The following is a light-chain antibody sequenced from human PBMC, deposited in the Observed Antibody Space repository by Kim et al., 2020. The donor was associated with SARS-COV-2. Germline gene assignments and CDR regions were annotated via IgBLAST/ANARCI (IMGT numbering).Light chain of an antibody. CDR1: SGSIASNY. CDR3: QSYDSSNHVV. V-gene: IGLV6-57*03. Sequence: ALTRSCPRSSGSIASNYGQWYQQRPGSAPTTVIYDDNQRPSGVPDRFSGSIDSSSNSASLTISGLKTEDEADYYCQSYDSSNHVVFGGGTQLTVL. CDR2: DDN. J-gene: IGLJ2*01.